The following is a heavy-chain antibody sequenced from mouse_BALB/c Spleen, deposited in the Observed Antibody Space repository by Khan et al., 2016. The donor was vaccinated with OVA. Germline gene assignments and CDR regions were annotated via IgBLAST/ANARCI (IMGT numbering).Heavy chain of an antibody. V-gene: IGHV5-6*01. D-gene: IGHD1-1*01. Sequence: EVELVESGGDFVRPGGSLKLSCAASGFTFSTYGMSWVRQTPDKRLEGVATINTGGAYTYYPDTVKGRFTISRDNAKNTLYLQLSSLKSEDTAIYYCARLAYYYNSEGFAYWGRGTLVTVSA. CDR3: ARLAYYYNSEGFAY. J-gene: IGHJ3*01. CDR2: INTGGAYT. CDR1: GFTFSTYG.